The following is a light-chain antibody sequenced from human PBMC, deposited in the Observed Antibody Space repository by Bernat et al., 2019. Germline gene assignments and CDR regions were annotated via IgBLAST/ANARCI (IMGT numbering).Light chain of an antibody. Sequence: EIVLTPSPATLSLSPGERATLSCRASQSVSSYFAWYQQKPGQAPRLLIYDASNRATGIPARFSGSGSGPDFTLTISSLEPEDFAVYYCQQRSNWPTITFVQGTRLEI. CDR3: QQRSNWPTIT. V-gene: IGKV3-11*01. CDR1: QSVSSY. J-gene: IGKJ5*01. CDR2: DAS.